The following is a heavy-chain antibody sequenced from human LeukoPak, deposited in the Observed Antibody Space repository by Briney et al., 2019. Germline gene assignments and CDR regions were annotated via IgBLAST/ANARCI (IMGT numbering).Heavy chain of an antibody. CDR3: AAMLGYCSSTSCPQMPFDY. D-gene: IGHD2-2*01. CDR1: GGSISSSSYY. J-gene: IGHJ4*02. CDR2: INHSGST. V-gene: IGHV4-39*07. Sequence: SETLSLTCTVSGGSISSSSYYWGWIRQPPGKGLEWIGYINHSGSTYYNPSLKSRVTISVDRSKNQFSLKLSSVTAADTAVYYCAAMLGYCSSTSCPQMPFDYWGQGTLVTVSS.